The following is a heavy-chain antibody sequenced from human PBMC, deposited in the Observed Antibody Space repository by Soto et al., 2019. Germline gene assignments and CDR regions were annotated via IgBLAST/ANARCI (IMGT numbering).Heavy chain of an antibody. CDR2: IYYSGST. CDR1: GGSISSSSYY. CDR3: ATWYTSGWYVAFDI. Sequence: SETLSLTCTVSGGSISSSSYYWGWIRQPPGKGLEWIGSIYYSGSTYYNPSLKSRVTISVDTSKNQFSLKLSSVTAADTAVYYCATWYTSGWYVAFDIWGQGTMVTVSS. J-gene: IGHJ3*02. V-gene: IGHV4-39*01. D-gene: IGHD6-19*01.